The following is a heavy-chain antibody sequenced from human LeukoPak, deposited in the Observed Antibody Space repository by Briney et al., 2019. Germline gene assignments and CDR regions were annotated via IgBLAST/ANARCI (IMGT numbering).Heavy chain of an antibody. CDR2: IKSKTDGGTT. D-gene: IGHD6-19*01. CDR3: TTASYSSGWSYYFAY. Sequence: GGSLRLSCAASGFTFSNAWMSWVRQAPGKGLEWVGRIKSKTDGGTTDYAATVNGRFTISRDDSKNTVYLQMNSLKTEDTAVYYCTTASYSSGWSYYFAYWGQGTLVTVSS. V-gene: IGHV3-15*01. J-gene: IGHJ4*02. CDR1: GFTFSNAW.